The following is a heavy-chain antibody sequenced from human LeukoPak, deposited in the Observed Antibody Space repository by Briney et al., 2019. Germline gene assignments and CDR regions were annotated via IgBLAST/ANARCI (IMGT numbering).Heavy chain of an antibody. CDR3: ARGLARTSMVTRGGVRFDY. D-gene: IGHD5-18*01. J-gene: IGHJ4*02. CDR1: GYTFTDYF. CDR2: INPNSDDT. Sequence: ASVKVSCKASGYTFTDYFMRWVRQAAGQGLEWMGWINPNSDDTNYAQKFRGRVTMTRDTSISTAYMELSRLRSDDTAVYYCARGLARTSMVTRGGVRFDYWGQGTLVTVSS. V-gene: IGHV1-2*02.